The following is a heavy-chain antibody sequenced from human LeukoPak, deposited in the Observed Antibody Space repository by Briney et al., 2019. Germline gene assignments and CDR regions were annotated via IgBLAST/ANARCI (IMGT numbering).Heavy chain of an antibody. CDR3: ARVGRQQLVPHFDY. CDR1: GYTFTSYG. J-gene: IGHJ4*02. V-gene: IGHV1-18*01. D-gene: IGHD6-13*01. Sequence: APGKVSCKPSGYTFTSYGISWGRQAPGQGLEWMGWMRAYNGNTNNAQNFQGRVNMTMDTSISTAYMELSRLRSDDTAVYYCARVGRQQLVPHFDYWGQGTLVTVSS. CDR2: MRAYNGNT.